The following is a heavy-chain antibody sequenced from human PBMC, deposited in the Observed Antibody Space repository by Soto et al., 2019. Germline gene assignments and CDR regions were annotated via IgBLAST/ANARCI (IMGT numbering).Heavy chain of an antibody. J-gene: IGHJ6*02. Sequence: GGSLRLSCAASGFSFTSYGMHWVRQAPGKGLEWVAVISYDVSNKYYADSVKGRFTISRDNSKNTLHLQMNSLRAEDTAVYYCAKNYGDYTYYYYGMDVWGQGTTVTSP. V-gene: IGHV3-30*18. CDR2: ISYDVSNK. CDR3: AKNYGDYTYYYYGMDV. D-gene: IGHD4-17*01. CDR1: GFSFTSYG.